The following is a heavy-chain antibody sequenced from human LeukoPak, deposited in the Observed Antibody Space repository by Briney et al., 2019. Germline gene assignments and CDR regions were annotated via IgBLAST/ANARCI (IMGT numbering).Heavy chain of an antibody. CDR1: GGSISSHY. D-gene: IGHD3-3*01. J-gene: IGHJ5*02. CDR3: AREPVYDFRSGQGSWFDP. CDR2: IYYSGST. Sequence: SETLSLTCTVSGGSISSHYWSWIRQPPGKGLEWIGYIYYSGSTNYNPSLKSRVTISVDTSKNQFSLKLSSVTAADTAVYYCAREPVYDFRSGQGSWFDPWGQGTLVTVSS. V-gene: IGHV4-59*11.